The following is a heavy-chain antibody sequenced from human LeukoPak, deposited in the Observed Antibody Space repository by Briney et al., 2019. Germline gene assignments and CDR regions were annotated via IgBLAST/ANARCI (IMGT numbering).Heavy chain of an antibody. Sequence: ASQTLSLTCAVYGGSFSSYYCSWISQPPREGMGWVGEIIHSGSTNYHPSLKTRVPISVDTSKNQFSLKLSSVTAADTAVYYCARAGYSSLFDSHNYYGMDVWGQGTTVTVSS. CDR2: IIHSGST. D-gene: IGHD6-13*01. J-gene: IGHJ6*02. CDR3: ARAGYSSLFDSHNYYGMDV. V-gene: IGHV4-34*12. CDR1: GGSFSSYY.